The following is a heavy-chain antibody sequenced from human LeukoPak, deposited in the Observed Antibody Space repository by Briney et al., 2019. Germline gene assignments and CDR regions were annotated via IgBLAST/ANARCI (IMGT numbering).Heavy chain of an antibody. V-gene: IGHV3-48*03. CDR1: GFXFSSYD. CDR3: VRKLTGTTFFDY. CDR2: IVGNGLTI. J-gene: IGHJ4*02. Sequence: GGSLRLSCAASGFXFSSYDLNWVRQAPGKGLEWVSYIVGNGLTIYYADSVKGRFTISRDNAKNSLSLQMNSLRPEDTAVYYCVRKLTGTTFFDYWGQGTLVTVSS. D-gene: IGHD1-1*01.